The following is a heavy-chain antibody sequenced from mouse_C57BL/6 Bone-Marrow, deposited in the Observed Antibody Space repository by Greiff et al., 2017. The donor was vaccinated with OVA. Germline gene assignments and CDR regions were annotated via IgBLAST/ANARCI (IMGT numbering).Heavy chain of an antibody. J-gene: IGHJ3*01. D-gene: IGHD2-2*01. CDR3: AREGWLRRRAWFAY. Sequence: EVMLVESGGGLVKPGGSLKLSCAASGFTFSSYAMSWVRQTPEKRLEWVATISDGGSYTYYPDNVKGRFTISRDNAKNNLYLQMSHLKSEDTAMYYCAREGWLRRRAWFAYWGQGTLVTVSA. CDR2: ISDGGSYT. V-gene: IGHV5-4*01. CDR1: GFTFSSYA.